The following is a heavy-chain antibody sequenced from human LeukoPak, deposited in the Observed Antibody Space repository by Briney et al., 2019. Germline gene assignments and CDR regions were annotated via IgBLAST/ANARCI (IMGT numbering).Heavy chain of an antibody. CDR1: GGTFSSYA. CDR2: IIPILGIA. V-gene: IGHV1-69*04. D-gene: IGHD2-15*01. Sequence: ASVKVSCKASGGTFSSYAISWVRQAPGQGLEWMGRIIPILGIANYAQKFQGRVTITADKSTSTAYMELSSLRSEDTAIYYCARDCSGGICYSGLSMDYWGQGTLVTVSS. CDR3: ARDCSGGICYSGLSMDY. J-gene: IGHJ4*02.